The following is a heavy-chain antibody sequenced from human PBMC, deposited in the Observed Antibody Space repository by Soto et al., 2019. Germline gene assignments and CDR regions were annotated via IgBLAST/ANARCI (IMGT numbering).Heavy chain of an antibody. J-gene: IGHJ6*02. CDR2: IYYSGST. CDR1: GGSVSSGDYY. Sequence: NPSETLSLTCTVSGGSVSSGDYYWSWIRQPPGKGLEWIGYIYYSGSTYYNPSLKSRVTISVDTSKNQFSLKLSSVTAADTAVYYCARDGAARRNHQYYYYYYGMDVWGQGTTVTVSS. V-gene: IGHV4-30-4*01. D-gene: IGHD6-6*01. CDR3: ARDGAARRNHQYYYYYYGMDV.